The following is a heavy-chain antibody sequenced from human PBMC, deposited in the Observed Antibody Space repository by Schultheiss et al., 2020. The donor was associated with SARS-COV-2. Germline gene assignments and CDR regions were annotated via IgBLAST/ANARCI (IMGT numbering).Heavy chain of an antibody. J-gene: IGHJ3*02. CDR2: INHSGST. V-gene: IGHV4-34*01. CDR1: GGSFSGYY. Sequence: SETLSLTCAVYGGSFSGYYWSWIRQPPGKGLEWIGEINHSGSTYYNPSLKSRVIISVDTSKNQFSLKLSSVTAADTAVYYCTRGDAFDIWGQGTMVTVSS. CDR3: TRGDAFDI.